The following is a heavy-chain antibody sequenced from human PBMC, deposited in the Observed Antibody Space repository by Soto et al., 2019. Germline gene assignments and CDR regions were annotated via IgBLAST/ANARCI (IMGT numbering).Heavy chain of an antibody. J-gene: IGHJ5*02. Sequence: PSQTLSLTCAISGDSVSSNSAAWNWIRQSPSRGLEWLGRTYYRSKWYNDYAVSVKSRITINPDTSKSQFSLQLNSVTPEDTAVYYCARDRGSSSGWLNNWFDPWGQGTLVTVSS. CDR2: TYYRSKWYN. D-gene: IGHD6-19*01. CDR1: GDSVSSNSAA. V-gene: IGHV6-1*01. CDR3: ARDRGSSSGWLNNWFDP.